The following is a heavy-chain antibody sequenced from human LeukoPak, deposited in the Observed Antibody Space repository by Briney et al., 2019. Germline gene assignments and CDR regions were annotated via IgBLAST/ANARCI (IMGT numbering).Heavy chain of an antibody. CDR3: ARGAGLAARRPSTNWFDP. V-gene: IGHV4-59*12. CDR2: IYYSGST. J-gene: IGHJ5*02. Sequence: SETLSLTCTVAGGSISSYYWSWIRQPPGKGLGWIGYIYYSGSTNYNSSLKSRVTISVDTSKNQFSLKLSSVTAADTGVYYCARGAGLAARRPSTNWFDPWGQGTLVTVSS. CDR1: GGSISSYY. D-gene: IGHD6-6*01.